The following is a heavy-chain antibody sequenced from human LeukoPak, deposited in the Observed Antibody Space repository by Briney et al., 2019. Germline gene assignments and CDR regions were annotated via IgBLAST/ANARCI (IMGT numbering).Heavy chain of an antibody. CDR2: INPNSGDT. V-gene: IGHV1-2*02. D-gene: IGHD1-26*01. CDR1: GYTFTGYY. J-gene: IGHJ4*02. CDR3: AREWELHIYFDY. Sequence: ASVKVSCKASGYTFTGYYMHWVRQAPGQGLEWMGWINPNSGDTNYAQKFQGRVTMTRDTSISTAYMELSRLRSDDTAVYYCAREWELHIYFDYWGQGTLVTVSS.